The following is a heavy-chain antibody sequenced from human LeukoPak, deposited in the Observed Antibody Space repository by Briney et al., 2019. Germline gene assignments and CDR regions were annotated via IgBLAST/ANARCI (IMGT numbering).Heavy chain of an antibody. CDR1: GFTFSSYT. V-gene: IGHV3-64D*09. CDR2: ISYDGGST. CDR3: VKDTHSYIATSGTLFGN. Sequence: PGRSLRLSCAASGFTFSSYTIHWVRQAPGKGLEYVSSISYDGGSTYYADSVKGRFTISRDNSKNTLFLQMSSLRAEDTAVYYCVKDTHSYIATSGTLFGNWGQGTLVTVSS. D-gene: IGHD6-13*01. J-gene: IGHJ4*02.